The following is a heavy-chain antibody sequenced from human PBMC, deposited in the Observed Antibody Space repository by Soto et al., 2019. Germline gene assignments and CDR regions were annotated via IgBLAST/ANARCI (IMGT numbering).Heavy chain of an antibody. CDR1: GYTFTGYY. CDR2: INPNSGGT. CDR3: AWANMIVGGYDFDY. V-gene: IGHV1-2*04. Sequence: VSLEVSCPASGYTFTGYYMHWVRQAPGQGLEWMGWINPNSGGTNYAQKFQGWVALTRDTAISTAYMELSRLGSDDTAVYYCAWANMIVGGYDFDYW. J-gene: IGHJ4*01. D-gene: IGHD3-22*01.